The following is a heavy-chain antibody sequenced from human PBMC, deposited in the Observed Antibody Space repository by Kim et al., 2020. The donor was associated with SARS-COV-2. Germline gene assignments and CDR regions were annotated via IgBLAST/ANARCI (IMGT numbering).Heavy chain of an antibody. V-gene: IGHV1-8*01. CDR2: MNPNSGNT. D-gene: IGHD6-19*01. J-gene: IGHJ5*02. CDR1: GYTFTSYD. CDR3: ARGVAGAKTNWFDP. Sequence: ASVKVSCKASGYTFTSYDINWVRQATGQGLEWMGWMNPNSGNTGYAQKFQGRVTMTRNTSISTAYMELSSLRSEDTAVYYCARGVAGAKTNWFDPWGQGTLVTVSS.